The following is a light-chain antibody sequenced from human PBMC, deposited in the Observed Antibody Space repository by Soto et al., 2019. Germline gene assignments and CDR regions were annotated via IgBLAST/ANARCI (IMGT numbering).Light chain of an antibody. J-gene: IGLJ3*02. CDR1: SSDVGGYNY. CDR3: SSYTSSSSV. CDR2: EVS. V-gene: IGLV2-14*01. Sequence: QSVLTQPASVSGSPGQSITISCTGTSSDVGGYNYVSWYQQHPGKAPKLMIYEVSNRPSGVSNRFSGSKPGNTASLTISGLQAEDEADYYCSSYTSSSSVFGGGTKVTVL.